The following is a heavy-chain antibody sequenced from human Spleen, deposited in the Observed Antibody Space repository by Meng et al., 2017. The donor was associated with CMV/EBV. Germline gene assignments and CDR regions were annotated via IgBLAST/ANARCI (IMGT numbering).Heavy chain of an antibody. V-gene: IGHV3-53*01. D-gene: IGHD5-24*01. J-gene: IGHJ4*02. CDR3: ASCRDGYNYFDY. CDR2: RYSGGST. CDR1: GFTGSGRD. Sequence: GKAAGFTGSGRDVSGGRQAPGKGREWGSVRYSGGSTYYEDYVKGRFTISRDKSKNTLYLQMNNLRAEDTAVYYCASCRDGYNYFDYWGQGTLVTVSS.